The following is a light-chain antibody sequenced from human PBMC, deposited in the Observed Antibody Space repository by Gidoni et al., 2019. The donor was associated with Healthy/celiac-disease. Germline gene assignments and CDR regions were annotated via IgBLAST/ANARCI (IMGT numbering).Light chain of an antibody. J-gene: IGKJ2*01. CDR2: DAS. V-gene: IGKV3-11*01. Sequence: EILLTQSPATLPLSPGDRASLPCRASQSVSSYLAWYQQKPGQAPRLLIYDASNRATGIPARFSGSGSGTDFTRTISSLEPEDFAVYYCQQRSNWMYTFGQGTKLEIK. CDR1: QSVSSY. CDR3: QQRSNWMYT.